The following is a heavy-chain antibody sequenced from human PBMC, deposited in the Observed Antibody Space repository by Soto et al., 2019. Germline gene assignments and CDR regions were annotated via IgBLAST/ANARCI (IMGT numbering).Heavy chain of an antibody. J-gene: IGHJ4*02. V-gene: IGHV3-30*03. D-gene: IGHD3-22*01. CDR1: GFAFSSYG. CDR2: ISYDGSSK. Sequence: QVQLVESGGSVVQPGRSLRLSCAASGFAFSSYGMQWVRQAPGQGLEWVALISYDGSSKYYADSVKGRFTISRDNSKNTVYLQLESLRAEDTAVYYCAGGYYFGDYWGQGTLVTVSS. CDR3: AGGYYFGDY.